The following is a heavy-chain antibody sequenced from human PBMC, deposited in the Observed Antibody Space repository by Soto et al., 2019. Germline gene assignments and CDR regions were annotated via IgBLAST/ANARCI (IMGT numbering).Heavy chain of an antibody. CDR1: GFTFSNAW. Sequence: GGSLRLSCAASGFTFSNAWMSWVRQAPGKGLEWVGRIKSKTDGGTTDYAAPVKGRFTISRDDSKNTLYLQMNSLKTEDTAVYYCTTDGEVVAATASFWLGGILGRWGQGTLVTVSS. J-gene: IGHJ4*02. CDR2: IKSKTDGGTT. D-gene: IGHD2-15*01. CDR3: TTDGEVVAATASFWLGGILGR. V-gene: IGHV3-15*01.